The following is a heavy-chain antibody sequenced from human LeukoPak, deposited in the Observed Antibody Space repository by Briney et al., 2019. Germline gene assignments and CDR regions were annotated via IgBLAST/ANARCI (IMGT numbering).Heavy chain of an antibody. J-gene: IGHJ6*02. CDR2: ISWNSGSI. CDR1: GFTFDDYA. V-gene: IGHV3-9*01. Sequence: GGSLRLSCAASGFTFDDYAMHWVRQAPGKGLEWVSGISWNSGSIGYADSVKGRFTISRDNAKNSLYLQMNSLRAEDTALYYCAKDKVSGDYYYYGMDVWGQGTTVTVSS. D-gene: IGHD6-25*01. CDR3: AKDKVSGDYYYYGMDV.